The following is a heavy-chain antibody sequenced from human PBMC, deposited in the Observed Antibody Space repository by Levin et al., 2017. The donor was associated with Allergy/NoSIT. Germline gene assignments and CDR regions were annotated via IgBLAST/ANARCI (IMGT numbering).Heavy chain of an antibody. CDR3: ARIVAAWNDARYLQH. D-gene: IGHD1-1*01. CDR1: GYTFTGYY. Sequence: NPGESLKISCKASGYTFTGYYIHWVRLAPGQGLEWMGWINPNNGGTKYAQKFQGRVTMTRDTSLSTVYMELGSLGSDDTATYYCARIVAAWNDARYLQHWGQGTLVTVSS. J-gene: IGHJ1*01. V-gene: IGHV1-2*02. CDR2: INPNNGGT.